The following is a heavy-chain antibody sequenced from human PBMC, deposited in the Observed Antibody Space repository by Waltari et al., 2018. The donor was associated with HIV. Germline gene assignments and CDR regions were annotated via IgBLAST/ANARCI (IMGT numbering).Heavy chain of an antibody. CDR2: ISWNSGSI. CDR1: GFTFGDYA. CDR3: AYYYYGMDV. Sequence: EVQLVESGGGLVQPGRSLRISCAASGFTFGDYAMPWVRQAPGKGLEWVSGISWNSGSIGYADSVKGRFTISRDNAKNSLYLQMNSLRAEDTALYYCAYYYYGMDVWGQGTTVTVSS. V-gene: IGHV3-9*01. J-gene: IGHJ6*02.